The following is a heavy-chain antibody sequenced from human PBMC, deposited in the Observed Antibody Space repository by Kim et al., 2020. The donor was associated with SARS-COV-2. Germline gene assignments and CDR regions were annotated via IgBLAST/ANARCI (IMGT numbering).Heavy chain of an antibody. Sequence: SETLSLTCTVSGGSISSYYWSWIRQPPGKGLEWIGYIYYSGSTNYNPSLKSRVTISVDTSKNQFSLKLSYVTAADTAVYYCARFLGYCSSTSCSQADYYYYGMDVWGQGTTVTVSS. CDR2: IYYSGST. J-gene: IGHJ6*02. CDR1: GGSISSYY. V-gene: IGHV4-59*01. CDR3: ARFLGYCSSTSCSQADYYYYGMDV. D-gene: IGHD2-2*01.